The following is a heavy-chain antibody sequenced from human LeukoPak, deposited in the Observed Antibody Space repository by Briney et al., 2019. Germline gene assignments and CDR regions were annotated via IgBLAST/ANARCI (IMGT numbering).Heavy chain of an antibody. J-gene: IGHJ5*02. V-gene: IGHV1-46*01. D-gene: IGHD3-3*02. CDR2: INPSGGST. CDR3: ARAPSFRFDP. Sequence: ASVKVTCLPSVSTFTSYYMHWVRQAPGQGLEWMGIINPSGGSTSYAQKFQGRVTMTRDTSTSTVYMELSSLSSEDTAVYYCARAPSFRFDPWGQATLVTVAS. CDR1: VSTFTSYY.